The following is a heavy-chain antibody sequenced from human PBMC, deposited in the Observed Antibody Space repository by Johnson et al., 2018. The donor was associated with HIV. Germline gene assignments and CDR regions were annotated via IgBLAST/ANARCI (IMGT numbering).Heavy chain of an antibody. CDR3: ARSARWDSSSWYSFAPCAFDI. V-gene: IGHV3-7*01. D-gene: IGHD6-13*01. Sequence: VQLVESGGGLIQPGGSLRLSCAASGFPFSNYWMSWVRQAPGKGLEWVANIKQDGSEKYYVDSVKGRFTISRDNAKNSLYLQMNSLSAEDTAVYYCARSARWDSSSWYSFAPCAFDIWGQGTMVTVSS. CDR2: IKQDGSEK. J-gene: IGHJ3*02. CDR1: GFPFSNYW.